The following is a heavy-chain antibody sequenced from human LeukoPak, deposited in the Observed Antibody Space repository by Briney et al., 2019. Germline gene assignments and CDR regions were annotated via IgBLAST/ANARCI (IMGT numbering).Heavy chain of an antibody. Sequence: PSETLSLTCTVSGGSISSSSYYWGWIRQPPGKGLEWIGSIYYSGSTYYNPSLKSRVTISVDTSKNQFSLKLSSVTAADTAVYYCASTVWFGDLGPLFDYWGQGTLVTVSS. CDR2: IYYSGST. D-gene: IGHD3-10*01. CDR1: GGSISSSSYY. J-gene: IGHJ4*02. V-gene: IGHV4-39*07. CDR3: ASTVWFGDLGPLFDY.